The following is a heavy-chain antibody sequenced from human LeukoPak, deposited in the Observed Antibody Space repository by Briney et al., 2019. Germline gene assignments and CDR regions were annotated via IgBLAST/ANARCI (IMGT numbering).Heavy chain of an antibody. D-gene: IGHD3-22*01. Sequence: KLQGRVTMTTDTSTSTAYMELSSLASDDTAVYYCARIPADSSSYYYISYFDYWGQGTLVTVSS. CDR3: ARIPADSSSYYYISYFDY. J-gene: IGHJ4*02. V-gene: IGHV1-18*01.